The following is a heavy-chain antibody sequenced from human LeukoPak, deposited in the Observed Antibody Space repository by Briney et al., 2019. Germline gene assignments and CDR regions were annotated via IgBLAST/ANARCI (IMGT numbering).Heavy chain of an antibody. Sequence: GGSLRLSCAASGFTFSNYGMHWDRQAPGKGLEWVAVISYDGSNEYYADSVKGRFTISRDNSKNTLFLQMNSLRPEDTAVYHCAKVALFSGYYPPFDYWGQGTLVTVSS. CDR3: AKVALFSGYYPPFDY. CDR1: GFTFSNYG. D-gene: IGHD3-22*01. J-gene: IGHJ4*02. V-gene: IGHV3-30*18. CDR2: ISYDGSNE.